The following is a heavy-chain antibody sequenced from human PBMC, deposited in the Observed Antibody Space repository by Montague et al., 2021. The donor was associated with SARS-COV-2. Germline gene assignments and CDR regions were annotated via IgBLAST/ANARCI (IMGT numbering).Heavy chain of an antibody. V-gene: IGHV4-59*08. D-gene: IGHD3-10*01. CDR2: MHDSGTA. Sequence: SETLSLTCTVSDGSIRSYYWNWMRQTPGTGLEWIGYMHDSGTANYNPSLRSRVTLMVDASRNQFSLELSSVTAADTAMYYCTRLPRGSGTWGYFDYWAQGTLVTVAS. CDR1: DGSIRSYY. CDR3: TRLPRGSGTWGYFDY. J-gene: IGHJ4*02.